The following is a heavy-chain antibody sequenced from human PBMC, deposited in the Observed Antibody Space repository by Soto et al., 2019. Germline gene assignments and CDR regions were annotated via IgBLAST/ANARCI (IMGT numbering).Heavy chain of an antibody. D-gene: IGHD3-10*01. Sequence: QMQLVQSGPEVKKPGTSVKVSCKASGFTFTSSAMQWVRQARGQRLEWIGWIVVGSGNTNYAQKFQERVTITRDMSTSTASMELSRLRSEDTAVYYCAAVGSYYYGSGSYLQPDYWGQGTLVTVSS. J-gene: IGHJ4*02. V-gene: IGHV1-58*02. CDR2: IVVGSGNT. CDR3: AAVGSYYYGSGSYLQPDY. CDR1: GFTFTSSA.